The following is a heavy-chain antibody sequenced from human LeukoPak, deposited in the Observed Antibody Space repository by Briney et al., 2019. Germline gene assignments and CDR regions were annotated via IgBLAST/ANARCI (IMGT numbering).Heavy chain of an antibody. CDR1: GFTFSTYS. V-gene: IGHV3-21*04. J-gene: IGHJ3*02. D-gene: IGHD3-3*01. CDR2: ISSSSTYI. CDR3: AKDLWEKRITIFGVVILGAFDI. Sequence: GGSLRLSCAASGFTFSTYSMNWVRQAPGKGLEWVSSISSSSTYIYYADSVKGRFTISRDNSKNTLYLQMNSLRAEDTAVYYCAKDLWEKRITIFGVVILGAFDIWGQGTMVTVSS.